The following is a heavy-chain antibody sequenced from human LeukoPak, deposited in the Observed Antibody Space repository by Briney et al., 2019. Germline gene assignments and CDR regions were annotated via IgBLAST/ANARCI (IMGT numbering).Heavy chain of an antibody. CDR2: IYHSGST. CDR3: ARGRAQIYDFWSGYTSDAFDI. D-gene: IGHD3-3*01. CDR1: GGSISSGGYS. Sequence: PSQTLSLTCAVSGGSISSGGYSWSWIRQPPGKGLEWIGYIYHSGSTYYNPSLKSRVTISVDRSKNQFSLKLSSVTAADTAVYYCARGRAQIYDFWSGYTSDAFDIWGQGTMVTVSS. J-gene: IGHJ3*02. V-gene: IGHV4-30-2*01.